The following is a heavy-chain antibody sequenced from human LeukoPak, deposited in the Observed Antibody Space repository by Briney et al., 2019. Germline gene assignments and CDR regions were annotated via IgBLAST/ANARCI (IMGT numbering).Heavy chain of an antibody. J-gene: IGHJ5*02. CDR2: IDNDGSHT. Sequence: GGSLRLSCAASGFTFSSHWMHWVRQAPGKGLVWVSRIDNDGSHTNYADSVKGRFTVSRDNAKNMLWLQMNSLRVEDTAVYYCVRDRPHNWFDPWGQGILVTVSS. V-gene: IGHV3-74*01. CDR1: GFTFSSHW. CDR3: VRDRPHNWFDP.